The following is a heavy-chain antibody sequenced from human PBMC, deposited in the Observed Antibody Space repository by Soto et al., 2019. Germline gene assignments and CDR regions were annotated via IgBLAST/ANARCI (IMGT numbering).Heavy chain of an antibody. V-gene: IGHV3-23*01. J-gene: IGHJ3*02. D-gene: IGHD1-26*01. CDR3: AKRLSGHRGSYYHYDAFDI. CDR2: ISGSDGST. CDR1: GCTFRSYA. Sequence: AXRLSCSASGCTFRSYAMSWFRQAPGKGLEWVSAISGSDGSTYYADSVKGRFTISRDNSKNTLYLQMNSLRAEDTAVYYCAKRLSGHRGSYYHYDAFDIWGQGTMVTVSS.